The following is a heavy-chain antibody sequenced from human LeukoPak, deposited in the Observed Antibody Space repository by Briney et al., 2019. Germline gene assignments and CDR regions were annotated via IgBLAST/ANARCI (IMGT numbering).Heavy chain of an antibody. V-gene: IGHV4-31*03. CDR2: IYYSGST. CDR1: GGSISSGGYY. Sequence: PSETLSLTCTVSGGSISSGGYYWSWIRQHPGKGLEWIGYIYYSGSTYYNPSLKSRVTISVDMSKNQFSLKLSSVTAADTAVYYCGRLQDGAYFQHWGQGTLVTVSS. CDR3: GRLQDGAYFQH. J-gene: IGHJ1*01. D-gene: IGHD1-26*01.